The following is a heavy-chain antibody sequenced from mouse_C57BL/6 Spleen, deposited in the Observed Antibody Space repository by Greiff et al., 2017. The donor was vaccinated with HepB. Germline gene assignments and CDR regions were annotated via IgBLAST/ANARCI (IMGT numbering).Heavy chain of an antibody. CDR2: IYPGDGDT. V-gene: IGHV1-80*01. J-gene: IGHJ2*01. D-gene: IGHD1-1*01. CDR3: ARRGIITYYFDY. Sequence: VKLMESGAELVKPGASVKISCKASGYAFSSYWMNWVKQRPGKGLEWIGQIYPGDGDTNYNGKFKGKATLTADKSSSTAYMQLSSLTSEDSAVYFCARRGIITYYFDYWGQGTTLTVSS. CDR1: GYAFSSYW.